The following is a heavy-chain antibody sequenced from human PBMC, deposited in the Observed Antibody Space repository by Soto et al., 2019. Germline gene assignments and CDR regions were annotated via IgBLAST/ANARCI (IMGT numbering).Heavy chain of an antibody. J-gene: IGHJ4*02. CDR2: ISYDEINK. Sequence: QVQLVESGGGVVQPGRSLRLSCAASGFTFSSYGMQWVRQAPGKGLEWVAIISYDEINKYYADSVKGRFTISRDNSKNTLYLQMNSLRAEDTAVYYCAKSVYNWNDGFFDYWGQGTLVTVSS. CDR1: GFTFSSYG. D-gene: IGHD1-1*01. CDR3: AKSVYNWNDGFFDY. V-gene: IGHV3-30*18.